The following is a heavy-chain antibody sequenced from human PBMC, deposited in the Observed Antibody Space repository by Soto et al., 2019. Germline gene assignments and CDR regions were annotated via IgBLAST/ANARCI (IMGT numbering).Heavy chain of an antibody. D-gene: IGHD3-10*01. V-gene: IGHV4-39*01. CDR3: ARQVGTYYYGSGPGV. CDR1: GGSISSGSYY. J-gene: IGHJ6*02. CDR2: IYYSEST. Sequence: QLQLQESGPGLLKPSETLSLTCTVSGGSISSGSYYWGWIRQPPGKGLEWIGSIYYSESTYYNPSLKSRVTIFVDTSKNQFSLKLSSVTAADTAVYYCARQVGTYYYGSGPGVWGQGTTVTVSS.